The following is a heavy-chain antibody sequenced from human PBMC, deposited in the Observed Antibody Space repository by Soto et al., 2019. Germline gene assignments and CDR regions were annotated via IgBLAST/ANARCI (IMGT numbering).Heavy chain of an antibody. CDR3: ARVTICSGWDEYYYGMDV. J-gene: IGHJ6*02. V-gene: IGHV1-58*02. CDR2: IVVGSGNT. Sequence: GASVKVSCKASGFTFTSSAMQWVRQARGQRLEWIGWIVVGSGNTNYAQKFQERVTITRDMSTSTAYMELSSLRSEDTAVYYCARVTICSGWDEYYYGMDVWGQGTTVTVYS. CDR1: GFTFTSSA. D-gene: IGHD6-19*01.